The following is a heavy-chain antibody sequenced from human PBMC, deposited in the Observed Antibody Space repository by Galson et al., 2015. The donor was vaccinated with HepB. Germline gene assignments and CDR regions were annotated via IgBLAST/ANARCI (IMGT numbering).Heavy chain of an antibody. CDR1: GYSFTSYW. V-gene: IGHV1-69*04. J-gene: IGHJ4*02. Sequence: QSGAEVKKPGESLRISCKGSGYSFTSYWISWVRQAPGQGLEWMGRIIPILGIANYAQKFQGRVTITADKSTSTAYMELSSLRSEDTAVYYCARLFTVTTRHQRDYWGQGTLVTVSS. CDR3: ARLFTVTTRHQRDY. D-gene: IGHD4-17*01. CDR2: IIPILGIA.